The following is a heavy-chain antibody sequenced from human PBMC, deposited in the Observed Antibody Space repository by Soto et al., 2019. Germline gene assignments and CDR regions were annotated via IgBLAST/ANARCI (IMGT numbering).Heavy chain of an antibody. CDR2: ISSSSSYI. D-gene: IGHD2-8*01. Sequence: GGSLRLSCAASGFTFSSYSMNWVRQAPGKGLEWVSSISSSSSYIYYADSVKGRFTISRDNAKNSLYLQMNSLRAEDTAVYYCARDDALGYCTNGVCSNIWGQGTMVTVSS. V-gene: IGHV3-21*04. J-gene: IGHJ3*02. CDR1: GFTFSSYS. CDR3: ARDDALGYCTNGVCSNI.